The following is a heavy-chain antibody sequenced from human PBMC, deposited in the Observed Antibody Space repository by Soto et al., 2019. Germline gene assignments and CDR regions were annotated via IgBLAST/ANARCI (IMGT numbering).Heavy chain of an antibody. D-gene: IGHD3-10*01. CDR2: ISGSGGST. V-gene: IGHV3-23*01. Sequence: PGGSLRLSCAASGFTFSSYAMSWVRQAPGKGLEWVSAISGSGGSTYYADSVKGRFTISRDNAKNSLYLQMNSLRAEDTAVYYCARNYGSGSYYNNWFDPWGQGTLVTVSS. J-gene: IGHJ5*02. CDR1: GFTFSSYA. CDR3: ARNYGSGSYYNNWFDP.